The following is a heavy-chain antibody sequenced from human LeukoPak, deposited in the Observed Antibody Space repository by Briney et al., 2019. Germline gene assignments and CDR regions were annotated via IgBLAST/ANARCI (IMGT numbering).Heavy chain of an antibody. J-gene: IGHJ5*02. Sequence: SETLSLTCTVSGGSISSGGYYWSWIRQPPGKGLEWIGYIYHSGSTYYNPSLKSRVTISVDRSKNQFSLKLSSVTAADTAVYYCARVGYSYGTNRFDPWGQGTLVTVSS. CDR3: ARVGYSYGTNRFDP. CDR2: IYHSGST. D-gene: IGHD5-18*01. V-gene: IGHV4-30-2*01. CDR1: GGSISSGGYY.